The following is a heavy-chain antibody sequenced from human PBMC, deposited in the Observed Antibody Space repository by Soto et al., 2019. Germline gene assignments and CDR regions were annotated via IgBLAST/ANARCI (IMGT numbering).Heavy chain of an antibody. CDR2: ISSSSSYI. V-gene: IGHV3-21*01. J-gene: IGHJ4*02. Sequence: GGSLRLSCAASGFTFSSYSMNWVRQAPGKGLEWVSSISSSSSYIYYADSVKGRFTISRDNAKNSLYLQMNSLRAEDTAVYYCARVYCTNGVCYITNPFDYWGQGTLVTVSS. D-gene: IGHD2-8*01. CDR3: ARVYCTNGVCYITNPFDY. CDR1: GFTFSSYS.